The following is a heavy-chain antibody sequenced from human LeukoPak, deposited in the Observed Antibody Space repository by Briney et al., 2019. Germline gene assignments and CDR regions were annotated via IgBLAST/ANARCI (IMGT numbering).Heavy chain of an antibody. CDR3: AKGRITIFGVVTTPPDY. V-gene: IGHV3-23*01. J-gene: IGHJ4*02. D-gene: IGHD3-3*01. CDR2: ISGSGGST. CDR1: GFTFSSYA. Sequence: GGSLRLSCAASGFTFSSYAMSWVRQAPGKGLEWVSAISGSGGSTYYADSVKGRFTISRDNSKNTLYLQMNSLRAEDTAVYYCAKGRITIFGVVTTPPDYWGQGTLVTVSS.